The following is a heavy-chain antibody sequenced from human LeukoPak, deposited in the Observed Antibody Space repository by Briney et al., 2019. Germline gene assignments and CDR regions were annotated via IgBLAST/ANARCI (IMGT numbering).Heavy chain of an antibody. Sequence: ASVKVSCKASGYTFTTYYIHWVRQAPGQGLEWMGVINPSGGITSYTQKSQGRVTMTRDTSTSTVYMELSSLRSEDTAVYYCARGSNWRFDYWGQGTLVTVSS. CDR3: ARGSNWRFDY. J-gene: IGHJ4*02. D-gene: IGHD7-27*01. CDR2: INPSGGIT. CDR1: GYTFTTYY. V-gene: IGHV1-46*01.